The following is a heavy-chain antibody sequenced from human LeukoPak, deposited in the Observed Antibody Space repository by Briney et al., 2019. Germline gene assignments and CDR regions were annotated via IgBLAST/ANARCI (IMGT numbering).Heavy chain of an antibody. CDR1: GGSISSSGYY. J-gene: IGHJ4*02. V-gene: IGHV4-39*01. Sequence: SETLSLTCTVSGGSISSSGYYWGWLRQPPGKGLEWIGTIYYSGSTYYNPSLKSRVTISVDTSKKQFSLTLSSVTAADTAVYYCAVSDRSGYPFDYWGQGTLVTVSS. CDR3: AVSDRSGYPFDY. CDR2: IYYSGST. D-gene: IGHD3-22*01.